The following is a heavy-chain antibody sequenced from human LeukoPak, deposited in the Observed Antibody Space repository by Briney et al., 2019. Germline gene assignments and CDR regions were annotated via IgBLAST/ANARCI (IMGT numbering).Heavy chain of an antibody. CDR2: IYSGGST. D-gene: IGHD2-15*01. J-gene: IGHJ6*02. V-gene: IGHV3-66*02. CDR1: GFTVSSNY. Sequence: PGGSLRLSCAASGFTVSSNYMSWVRQAPGKGLEWVSAIYSGGSTYYADSVKGRFTISRDNSKNTLYLQMNSLRAEDTAVYYCARDVVVVVAATLSRNDYYYYGMDVWGQGTTVTVSS. CDR3: ARDVVVVVAATLSRNDYYYYGMDV.